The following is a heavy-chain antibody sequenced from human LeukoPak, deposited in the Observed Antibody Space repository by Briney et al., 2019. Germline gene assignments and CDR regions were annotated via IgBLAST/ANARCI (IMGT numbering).Heavy chain of an antibody. V-gene: IGHV3-30*02. J-gene: IGHJ4*02. D-gene: IGHD4-17*01. Sequence: GGSLRLSCAASGFTFSTYWMTWVRQAPGKGLEWVANIRQDGSNKYYADSVKGRFTISRDNSKNTLYLQMNSLRAEDTAVYYCAKGGGDYGDYFDYWGQGTLVTVSS. CDR1: GFTFSTYW. CDR2: IRQDGSNK. CDR3: AKGGGDYGDYFDY.